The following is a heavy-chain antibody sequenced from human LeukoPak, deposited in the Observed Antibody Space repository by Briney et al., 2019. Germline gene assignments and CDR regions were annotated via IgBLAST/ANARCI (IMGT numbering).Heavy chain of an antibody. CDR2: IYYSGST. V-gene: IGHV4-39*01. CDR1: GGSISSSSYY. Sequence: PSETLSLTCTVSGGSISSSSYYWGWIRQPPGKGLEWIGSIYYSGSTYYNPSLKSRVTISVDTSKNQFSLKLSSVTAADTAVYYCARRGVGAPIDYWGQGTLVTVSS. D-gene: IGHD1-26*01. CDR3: ARRGVGAPIDY. J-gene: IGHJ4*02.